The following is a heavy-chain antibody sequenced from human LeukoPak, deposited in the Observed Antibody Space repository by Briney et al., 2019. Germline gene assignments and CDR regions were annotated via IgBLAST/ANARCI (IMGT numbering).Heavy chain of an antibody. D-gene: IGHD2-21*02. CDR2: ISGSGGST. J-gene: IGHJ4*02. Sequence: PGGSLRLSCAASGFTFSSYAMSWVRQALEKGLEWVSAISGSGGSTYYTDSVKGRFTISRDNSKNTLYLQMNSLRAEDTAVYYCAKVAVIVVVTAAFDYWGQGTLVTVSS. CDR3: AKVAVIVVVTAAFDY. CDR1: GFTFSSYA. V-gene: IGHV3-23*01.